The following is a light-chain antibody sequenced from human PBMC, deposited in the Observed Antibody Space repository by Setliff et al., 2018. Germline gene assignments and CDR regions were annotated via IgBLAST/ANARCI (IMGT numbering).Light chain of an antibody. Sequence: QSVLTQPALVSGSPGQSITISCTGTSSDVGYYNYVSWYQQHPGKAPKLMIYEVSNRPSGVSNRFSGSKSGNTASLTISGLQAEDEADYYCSSYTSSSTRVFGTGTKVTVL. CDR1: SSDVGYYNY. J-gene: IGLJ1*01. V-gene: IGLV2-14*01. CDR2: EVS. CDR3: SSYTSSSTRV.